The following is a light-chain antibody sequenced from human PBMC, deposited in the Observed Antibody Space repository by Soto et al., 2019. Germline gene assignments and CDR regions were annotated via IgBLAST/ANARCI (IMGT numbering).Light chain of an antibody. CDR2: GAS. CDR3: QQYGSSQSWT. J-gene: IGKJ1*01. V-gene: IGKV3-20*01. CDR1: QSVSSSY. Sequence: EIVLTQSPGTLSLSPGERATLSCRASQSVSSSYLAWYQQKPGQAPRLLIYGASSRATGIPDRFSGSGSGTDFTLTISRLEPEDFAVYYCQQYGSSQSWTFGQGTKVEI.